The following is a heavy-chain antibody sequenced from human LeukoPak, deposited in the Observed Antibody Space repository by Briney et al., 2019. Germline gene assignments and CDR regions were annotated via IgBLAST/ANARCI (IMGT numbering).Heavy chain of an antibody. CDR2: IRYDGSNK. J-gene: IGHJ6*03. V-gene: IGHV3-30*02. Sequence: PGGSLRLSCAASGFTFSSYGMHWVRQAPGKGLEWVAFIRYDGSNKYYADSVKGRFTISRDNSKNTLYLQMNSLRAEDTAVYYCASPLDYYYYMDVWGKGTTVTVSS. CDR1: GFTFSSYG. CDR3: ASPLDYYYYMDV.